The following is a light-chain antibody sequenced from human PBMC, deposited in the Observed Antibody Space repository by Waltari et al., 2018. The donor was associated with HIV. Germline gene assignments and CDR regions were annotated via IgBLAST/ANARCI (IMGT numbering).Light chain of an antibody. CDR2: AAS. J-gene: IGKJ3*01. CDR1: QDISNN. Sequence: DIQLTQSPSFLSASVRDRVTITCRASQDISNNLAWYQQKPGTVPKLLIYAASTLHSGAPSRFSGSGSGTEFTLTITSLQPDDFATYYCQQLNGDPFTFGPGTKVDIK. V-gene: IGKV1-9*01. CDR3: QQLNGDPFT.